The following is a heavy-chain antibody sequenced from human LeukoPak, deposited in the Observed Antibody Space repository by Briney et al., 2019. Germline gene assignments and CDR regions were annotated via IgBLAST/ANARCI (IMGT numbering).Heavy chain of an antibody. CDR2: INHSGST. CDR3: ASGTRKWGSGWYGLDY. CDR1: GGSFSGYY. Sequence: PSETLSLTCAVYGGSFSGYYWSWIRQPPGKGLEWIGEINHSGSTNYNPSLKRRGTISVDTSKNQFSLKLSSVTAADTAVYYCASGTRKWGSGWYGLDYWGQGTLVTVSS. V-gene: IGHV4-34*01. J-gene: IGHJ4*02. D-gene: IGHD6-19*01.